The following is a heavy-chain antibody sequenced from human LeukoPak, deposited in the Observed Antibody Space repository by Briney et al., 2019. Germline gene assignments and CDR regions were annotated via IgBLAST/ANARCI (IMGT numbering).Heavy chain of an antibody. CDR2: INHSGST. D-gene: IGHD5-12*01. CDR3: ARGIWGDGYKTYYFDY. V-gene: IGHV4-34*01. J-gene: IGHJ4*02. CDR1: GGSFSGYY. Sequence: SETLSLTCAVYGGSFSGYYWSWIRQPPGKGLEWIGEINHSGSTNYNPSLKSRVTISVDTSKNQFSPKLSSVTAADTAVYYCARGIWGDGYKTYYFDYWGQGTLVTVSS.